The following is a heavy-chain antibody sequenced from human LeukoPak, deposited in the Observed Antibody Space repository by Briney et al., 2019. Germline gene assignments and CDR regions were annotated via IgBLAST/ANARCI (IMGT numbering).Heavy chain of an antibody. V-gene: IGHV3-21*01. Sequence: GGSLRLSWAASGFTFSSYSMNWVRQAPGKGLEWVSSISSSSSYIYYADSVKGRFTISRDNAKNSLYLQMNSLRAEDTAVYYCARDSTFDFSYWGQGTLVTVSS. J-gene: IGHJ4*02. CDR1: GFTFSSYS. D-gene: IGHD3-3*02. CDR2: ISSSSSYI. CDR3: ARDSTFDFSY.